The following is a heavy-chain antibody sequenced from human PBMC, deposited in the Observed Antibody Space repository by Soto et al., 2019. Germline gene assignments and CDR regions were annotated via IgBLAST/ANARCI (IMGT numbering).Heavy chain of an antibody. CDR1: GGSISSGGYY. CDR3: ARLSSSGWPIDS. Sequence: SETLSLTCTVSGGSISSGGYYWNWIRQHPGKGLEWIGYTYYSENTYYNPSLDSRITISADTSKNQFSLKLSSVTAADTAVYYCARLSSSGWPIDSWGQGTLVTVSS. J-gene: IGHJ4*02. CDR2: TYYSENT. D-gene: IGHD6-19*01. V-gene: IGHV4-31*03.